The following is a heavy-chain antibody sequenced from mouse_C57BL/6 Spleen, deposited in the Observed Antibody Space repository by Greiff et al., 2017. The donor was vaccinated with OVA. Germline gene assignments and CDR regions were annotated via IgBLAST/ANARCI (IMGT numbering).Heavy chain of an antibody. V-gene: IGHV5-17*01. J-gene: IGHJ3*01. Sequence: VQLKESGGGLVKPGGSLKLSCAASGFTFSDYGMHWVRQAPEKGLEWVAYISSGSSTIYYADTVKGRFTISRDNAKNTLFLQMTILRSEDTAMYYCARSDYTWFAYWGQGTLVTVSA. CDR2: ISSGSSTI. CDR3: ARSDYTWFAY. CDR1: GFTFSDYG. D-gene: IGHD2-4*01.